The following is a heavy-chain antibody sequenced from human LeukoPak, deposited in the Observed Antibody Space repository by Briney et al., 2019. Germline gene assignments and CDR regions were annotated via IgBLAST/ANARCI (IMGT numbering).Heavy chain of an antibody. Sequence: ASVKVSCKASGYTFTGYYMHWVRQAPGQGLEWMGWINPNSGGTNYAQKFQGRVTTTRDTSISTAYMELSRLRSDDTAVYYCAREYYYGSGSYYQRSRFDYWGQGTLVTVSS. V-gene: IGHV1-2*02. CDR1: GYTFTGYY. J-gene: IGHJ4*02. D-gene: IGHD3-10*01. CDR3: AREYYYGSGSYYQRSRFDY. CDR2: INPNSGGT.